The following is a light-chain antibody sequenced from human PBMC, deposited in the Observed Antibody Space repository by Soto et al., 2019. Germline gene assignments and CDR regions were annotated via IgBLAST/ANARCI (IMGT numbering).Light chain of an antibody. Sequence: DIQMTPSPSTLSASVGDRVTITCRASQRISSWLAWYQQKPGKAPSLLIFDASTLHSGVPSRFSGSGSGTEFTLTISSLQPEDFATYYCQQLNSYPLTFGGGTKVDIK. J-gene: IGKJ4*01. CDR2: DAS. CDR3: QQLNSYPLT. CDR1: QRISSW. V-gene: IGKV1-5*01.